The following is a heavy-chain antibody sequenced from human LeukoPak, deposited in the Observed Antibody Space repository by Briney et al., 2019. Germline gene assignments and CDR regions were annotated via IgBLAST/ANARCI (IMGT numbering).Heavy chain of an antibody. CDR3: ARRYDILTGRRYFDL. J-gene: IGHJ2*01. D-gene: IGHD3-9*01. V-gene: IGHV4-31*03. CDR2: IYYSGGT. CDR1: GGSISSGGYY. Sequence: SQTLSLTCTVSGGSISSGGYYWSWIRQHPGKGLEWIGYIYYSGGTYYNPSLKSRVTISVDTSKNQFSLKLSSVTAADTAVYYCARRYDILTGRRYFDLWGRGTLVTVSS.